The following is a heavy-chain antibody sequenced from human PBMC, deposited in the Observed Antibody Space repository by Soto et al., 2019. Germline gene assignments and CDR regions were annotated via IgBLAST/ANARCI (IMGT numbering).Heavy chain of an antibody. CDR1: DDALTSDITL. Sequence: SKTAHIACTSSDDALTSDITLLAWIRPLPGKDLECIGSIYYSGTTYYNPSLNSRVTISVDRSKNQFSLKLSSVTAADTAVYYCARHFSVDYFDYWGQGALVT. J-gene: IGHJ4*02. CDR3: ARHFSVDYFDY. CDR2: IYYSGTT. V-gene: IGHV4-39*01.